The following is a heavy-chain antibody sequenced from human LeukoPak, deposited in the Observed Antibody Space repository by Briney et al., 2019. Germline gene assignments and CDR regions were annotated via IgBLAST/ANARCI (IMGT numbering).Heavy chain of an antibody. CDR1: GYTCTDYY. J-gene: IGHJ4*02. D-gene: IGHD5-18*01. Sequence: ASVKISCKVSGYTCTDYYMHWVQQAPGKGLQWMGLVDPEDGETIYAEKFQGRVAITADTSTDTAYMELSSLRSEDTAVYYCAVRGYSYGYGYFDYWGQGTLVTVSS. CDR3: AVRGYSYGYGYFDY. V-gene: IGHV1-69-2*01. CDR2: VDPEDGET.